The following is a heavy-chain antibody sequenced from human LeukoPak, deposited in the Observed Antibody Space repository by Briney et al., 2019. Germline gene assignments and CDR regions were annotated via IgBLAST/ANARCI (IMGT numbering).Heavy chain of an antibody. CDR1: GGSISSGGYY. CDR3: ARVNSYDARDY. CDR2: NYYSGST. Sequence: SETLSLTCTVSGGSISSGGYYWSWIRQHPGKGLEWIGYNYYSGSTYYNPSLKSRVTISVDTSKNQFSLKLSSVTAADTAVYYCARVNSYDARDYWGQGTLVTVSS. J-gene: IGHJ4*02. D-gene: IGHD5-18*01. V-gene: IGHV4-31*03.